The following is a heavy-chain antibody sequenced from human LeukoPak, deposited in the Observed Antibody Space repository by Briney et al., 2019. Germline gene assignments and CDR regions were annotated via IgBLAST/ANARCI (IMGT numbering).Heavy chain of an antibody. CDR3: ARRLRTSRAFDI. V-gene: IGHV4-4*09. CDR1: GGSFSGYY. J-gene: IGHJ3*02. CDR2: IYTSGST. D-gene: IGHD2-2*01. Sequence: SETLSLTCTVSGGSFSGYYWSWIRQPPGKGLEWIGYIYTSGSTNYNPSLKSRVTISVDTSKNQFSLRLSSVTAADTAVYYCARRLRTSRAFDIWGQGTMATVSS.